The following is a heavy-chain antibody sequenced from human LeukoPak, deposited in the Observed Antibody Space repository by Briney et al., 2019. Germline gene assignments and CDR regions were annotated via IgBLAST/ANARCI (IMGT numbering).Heavy chain of an antibody. V-gene: IGHV4-30-2*01. J-gene: IGHJ6*03. D-gene: IGHD3-3*01. Sequence: SQTLSLTCTVSGGSISSGGYYWSWIRQPPGKGLEWIGYIYHSGSTYYNPSLKSRVTISVDRSKNQFSLKLSSVTAADTAVYYCARSRFDFWSGSYMDVWGKGTTVTVSS. CDR2: IYHSGST. CDR3: ARSRFDFWSGSYMDV. CDR1: GGSISSGGYY.